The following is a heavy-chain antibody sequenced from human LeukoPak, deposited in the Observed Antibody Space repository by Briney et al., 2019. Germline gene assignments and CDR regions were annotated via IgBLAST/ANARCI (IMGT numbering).Heavy chain of an antibody. CDR1: GYTFTSCG. V-gene: IGHV1-18*01. Sequence: ASVKVSCKASGYTFTSCGISWVRQAPGHGLAWMGWISAYNGDTNYAQKVQGRVTMTTDTSTSTAYMELRSLRSDDTAVYYCARGKMTTVTTRAFDIWGQGTMVTVSS. D-gene: IGHD4-11*01. CDR2: ISAYNGDT. CDR3: ARGKMTTVTTRAFDI. J-gene: IGHJ3*02.